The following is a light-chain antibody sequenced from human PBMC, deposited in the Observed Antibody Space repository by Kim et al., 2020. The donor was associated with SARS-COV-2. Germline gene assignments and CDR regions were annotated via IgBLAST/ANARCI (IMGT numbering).Light chain of an antibody. CDR3: QQSYSTPIT. CDR2: AAS. V-gene: IGKV1-39*01. J-gene: IGKJ5*01. CDR1: QSISSY. Sequence: ASVGDRVTITCRASQSISSYLDWYQQKPGKAPKLLIYAASSLQSGVPSRFSGSGSGTDFTLTISSLQPEDFATYYCQQSYSTPITLGQGTRLEIK.